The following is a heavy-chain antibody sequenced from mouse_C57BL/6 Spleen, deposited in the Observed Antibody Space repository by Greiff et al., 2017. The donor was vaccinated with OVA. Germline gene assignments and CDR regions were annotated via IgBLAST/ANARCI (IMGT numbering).Heavy chain of an antibody. V-gene: IGHV3-6*01. CDR3: ARGRSSTAQARFAY. CDR2: ISYDGSN. J-gene: IGHJ3*01. CDR1: GYSITSGYY. Sequence: EVKLQESGPGLVKPSQSLSLTCSVTGYSITSGYYWNWIRQFPGNKLEWMGYISYDGSNNYNPSLKNRISITLDTSTNKFFLKLSCLTTEDTAAYDCARGRSSTAQARFAYWGQGTLVTVSA. D-gene: IGHD3-2*02.